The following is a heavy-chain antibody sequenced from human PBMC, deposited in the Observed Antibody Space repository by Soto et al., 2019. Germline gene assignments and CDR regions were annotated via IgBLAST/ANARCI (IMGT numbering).Heavy chain of an antibody. CDR2: IKSDGSGA. CDR1: GFIFSEYW. V-gene: IGHV3-74*01. D-gene: IGHD5-18*01. CDR3: TRGDGDRYDGNGYLGRP. J-gene: IGHJ5*02. Sequence: EVQLVESGGGLVQPGGSLTLSCAASGFIFSEYWMHWVRQAPGKGLEWVSRIKSDGSGAYYADSVRGRLTISRDNARSTLHLQMNRLRAEYTAVYFCTRGDGDRYDGNGYLGRPWGQGTLVTVSS.